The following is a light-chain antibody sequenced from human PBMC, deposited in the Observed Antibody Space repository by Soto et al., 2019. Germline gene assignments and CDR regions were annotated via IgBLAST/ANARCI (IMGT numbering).Light chain of an antibody. CDR3: QQYNNWPRT. J-gene: IGKJ1*01. V-gene: IGKV3D-15*01. CDR2: GAS. Sequence: EIVMTQSPGTLSVSPGERATLSCRASQSVSSNLAWYQQNPGQAPRLLIYGASTRATGIPARFSGSGSGTEFTLTISSLQSEDFAVYYCQQYNNWPRTFGQGTKVDIK. CDR1: QSVSSN.